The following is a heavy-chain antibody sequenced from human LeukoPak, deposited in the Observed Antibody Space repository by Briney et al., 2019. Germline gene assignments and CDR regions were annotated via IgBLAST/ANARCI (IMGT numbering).Heavy chain of an antibody. D-gene: IGHD3-10*01. CDR2: ISTDAGET. Sequence: PGGSLRLSCAASGFTFNNYGMHWVRQAPGKGLEWVSAISTDAGETHYADSVKGRFTISRDNSKNTVSLQMSSLRAEDTALYYCAKGSGNGYGSGPFDYWGQGTLVTVSS. J-gene: IGHJ4*02. V-gene: IGHV3-23*01. CDR3: AKGSGNGYGSGPFDY. CDR1: GFTFNNYG.